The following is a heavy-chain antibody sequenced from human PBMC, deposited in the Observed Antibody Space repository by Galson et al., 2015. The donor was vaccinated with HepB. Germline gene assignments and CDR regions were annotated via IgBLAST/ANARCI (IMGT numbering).Heavy chain of an antibody. Sequence: SLRLSCAASGFTFSSYSMNWVRQAPEKGLEWVSAISGSGGSTYYADSVKGRFTISRDNPKNTLYLQMNSLRAEDTAVYYCAKKSSTETRPNWFDPWGQGTLVTVSS. CDR2: ISGSGGST. V-gene: IGHV3-23*01. CDR3: AKKSSTETRPNWFDP. J-gene: IGHJ5*02. CDR1: GFTFSSYS.